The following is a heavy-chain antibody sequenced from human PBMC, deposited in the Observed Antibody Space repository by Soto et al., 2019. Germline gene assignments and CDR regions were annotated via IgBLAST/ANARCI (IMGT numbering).Heavy chain of an antibody. CDR2: ISGSGGST. Sequence: PGGSLRLSCAASGFTFSSYAMSWVRQAPGKGLEWVSAISGSGGSTYYADSVKGRFTISRDNSKNTLYLQMNSLRAEDTAVYYCAKDQYRYDSSGSGIDYWGQGTLVTVSS. J-gene: IGHJ4*02. CDR3: AKDQYRYDSSGSGIDY. V-gene: IGHV3-23*01. CDR1: GFTFSSYA. D-gene: IGHD3-22*01.